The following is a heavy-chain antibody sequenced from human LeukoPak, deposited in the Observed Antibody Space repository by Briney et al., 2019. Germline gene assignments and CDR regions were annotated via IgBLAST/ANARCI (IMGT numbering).Heavy chain of an antibody. J-gene: IGHJ5*02. CDR3: AKDRGGCTNGVCYRIINWFDP. CDR1: GFTFSSHA. CDR2: ISGSGGST. V-gene: IGHV3-23*01. D-gene: IGHD2-8*01. Sequence: GGSLRLSCAASGFTFSSHAMSWVRQAPGKGLEWVSAISGSGGSTYYADSVKGRFTISRDNSKNTLYLQMNSLRAEDTAVYYCAKDRGGCTNGVCYRIINWFDPWGQGTLVTVSS.